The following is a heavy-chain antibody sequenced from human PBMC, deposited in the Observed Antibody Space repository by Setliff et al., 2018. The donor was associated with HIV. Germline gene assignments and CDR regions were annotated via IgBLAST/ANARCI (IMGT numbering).Heavy chain of an antibody. J-gene: IGHJ4*02. Sequence: SETLSLTCTVSGGSISSGGYYWVWIRQSPGKGLEWIGSIYYTGTTNYNPSLKSRVTISVETSKVQFSLKLNSVTVVDTAVYFCARLKRDGTYFFDFWGQGTLVTVSS. D-gene: IGHD2-21*01. V-gene: IGHV4-39*01. CDR2: IYYTGTT. CDR1: GGSISSGGYY. CDR3: ARLKRDGTYFFDF.